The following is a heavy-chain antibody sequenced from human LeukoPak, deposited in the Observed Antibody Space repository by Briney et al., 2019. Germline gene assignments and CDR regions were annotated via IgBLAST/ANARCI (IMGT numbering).Heavy chain of an antibody. J-gene: IGHJ4*02. CDR1: GFTFSSYA. Sequence: GGSLRLSCAASGFTFSSYAMSWVRQAPGKGLEWVSAISGSGGSTYYADSVKGRFTISRDNSKNTLYLQMNSLRAEDTAVYYCAKAPFFYVSSGWYVDYWGQGTLVTVSS. V-gene: IGHV3-23*01. CDR3: AKAPFFYVSSGWYVDY. CDR2: ISGSGGST. D-gene: IGHD6-19*01.